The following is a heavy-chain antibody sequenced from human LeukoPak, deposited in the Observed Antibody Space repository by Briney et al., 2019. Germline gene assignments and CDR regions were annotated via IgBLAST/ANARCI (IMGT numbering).Heavy chain of an antibody. CDR2: INPNSGGT. CDR1: GYTFTGYY. Sequence: GASVKVSCKASGYTFTGYYMHWVRQAPGQGLEWMGWINPNSGGTNYAQKFQGRVTMTRDTSISTAYMELSRLRSDDTAVYYCARATSRGYYDSSGYVYWGQGTLVTVSS. J-gene: IGHJ4*02. V-gene: IGHV1-2*02. CDR3: ARATSRGYYDSSGYVY. D-gene: IGHD3-22*01.